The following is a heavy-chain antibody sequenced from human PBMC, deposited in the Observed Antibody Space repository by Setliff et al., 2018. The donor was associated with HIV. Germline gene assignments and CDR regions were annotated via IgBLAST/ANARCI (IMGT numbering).Heavy chain of an antibody. Sequence: ASCRSPARLLDTPSPNTLCTGCDRPPGQGLEWMGWISPNNGDTTIPQRFQGRVTMTSDTSINTAYLELSNLRSDDTAVYYCGRQLSNALESWGQGTLVTVSS. J-gene: IGHJ4*02. CDR1: DTPSPNT. CDR2: ISPNNGDT. CDR3: GRQLSNALES. D-gene: IGHD1-1*01. V-gene: IGHV1-2*02.